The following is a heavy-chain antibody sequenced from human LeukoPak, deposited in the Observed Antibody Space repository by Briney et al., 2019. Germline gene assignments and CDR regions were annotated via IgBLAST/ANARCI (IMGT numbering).Heavy chain of an antibody. CDR1: GGSISSYY. J-gene: IGHJ4*02. CDR3: AKDPEAARQRGYGYYFDY. CDR2: IYYSGST. V-gene: IGHV4-59*01. Sequence: SETLSLTCTVSGGSISSYYWSWIRQPPGKGLEWIGYIYYSGSTNYNPSLKSRVTISVDTSKNQFSLKLSSVTAADTAVYYCAKDPEAARQRGYGYYFDYWGQGTLVTVSS. D-gene: IGHD6-6*01.